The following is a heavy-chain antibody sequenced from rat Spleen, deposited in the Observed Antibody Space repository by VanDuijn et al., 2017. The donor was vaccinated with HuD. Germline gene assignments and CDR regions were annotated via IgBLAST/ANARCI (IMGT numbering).Heavy chain of an antibody. D-gene: IGHD1-12*02. Sequence: EVQLVESGGGSVQPGRSLKPPCPAQGSVLGKFGMQWIPQTPTKGLRGVAAFTPIGLTTHYRDSMKGRFTISRENAKATLYLQMDSLRSEDTATYYCAPLIYYYDGTYYSSTGYFGFWGPGTMVTVSS. CDR3: APLIYYYDGTYYSSTGYFGF. CDR2: FTPIGLTT. V-gene: IGHV5-19*01. CDR1: GSVLGKFG. J-gene: IGHJ1*01.